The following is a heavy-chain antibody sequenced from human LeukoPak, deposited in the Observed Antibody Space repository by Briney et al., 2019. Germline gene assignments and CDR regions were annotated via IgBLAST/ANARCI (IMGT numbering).Heavy chain of an antibody. CDR2: INPNSGGT. Sequence: ASVKVSCKASGYTFTGYYMHWVRQAHGQGLEWMGWINPNSGGTNYAQKFQGRVTMTRDTSISTAYMELSRLRSDDTAVYYCARDPPLSGSYLPQFDYWGQGTLVTVSS. J-gene: IGHJ4*02. V-gene: IGHV1-2*02. D-gene: IGHD1-26*01. CDR3: ARDPPLSGSYLPQFDY. CDR1: GYTFTGYY.